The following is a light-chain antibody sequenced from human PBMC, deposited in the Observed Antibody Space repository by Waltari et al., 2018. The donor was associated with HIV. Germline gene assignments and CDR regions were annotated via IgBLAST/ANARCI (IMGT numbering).Light chain of an antibody. Sequence: DIVMTQSPDSLAVSLGARATVTCTSSRTVLYNRNYLAWYQQKPGQAPKVLIYWASTRAFGVPDRFSGSGSGTDFSLTISRVQADDVAVYYCQQYHNWPRTFGQGTKVEI. CDR2: WAS. CDR3: QQYHNWPRT. V-gene: IGKV4-1*01. J-gene: IGKJ1*01. CDR1: RTVLYNRNY.